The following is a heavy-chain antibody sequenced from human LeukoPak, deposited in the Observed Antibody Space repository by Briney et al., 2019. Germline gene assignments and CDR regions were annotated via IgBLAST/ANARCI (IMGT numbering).Heavy chain of an antibody. Sequence: PGGSLRLSCAASGFTFSDYYMSWIRQAPGKGLEWVSYISSSGSTIYYADSVKGRFTIPRDNSKNTLYLQMNSLRAEDTAVYYCAGARSVEMATDAFDIWGQGTMVTVSS. V-gene: IGHV3-11*01. CDR3: AGARSVEMATDAFDI. J-gene: IGHJ3*02. CDR2: ISSSGSTI. CDR1: GFTFSDYY. D-gene: IGHD5-24*01.